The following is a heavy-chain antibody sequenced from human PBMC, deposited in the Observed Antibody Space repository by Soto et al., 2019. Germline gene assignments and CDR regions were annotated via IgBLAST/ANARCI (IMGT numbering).Heavy chain of an antibody. Sequence: ESGPTLVNPTETLTLTCTFSGFSLTTSGVTVGWIRQPPGKALEWLALIYLNNDQRYSPSLKSRLTITKDTSRNQVVLTMTNMDPVDTATYFCAHSSGRKGAFDYWGQGTLVTVSS. D-gene: IGHD1-1*01. CDR3: AHSSGRKGAFDY. CDR1: GFSLTTSGVT. CDR2: IYLNNDQ. J-gene: IGHJ4*02. V-gene: IGHV2-5*01.